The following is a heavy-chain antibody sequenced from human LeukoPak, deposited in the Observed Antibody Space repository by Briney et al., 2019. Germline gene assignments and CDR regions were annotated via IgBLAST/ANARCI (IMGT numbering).Heavy chain of an antibody. CDR1: GGSISSYY. Sequence: LSETLSLTCTVSGGSISSYYWSWIRQPPGKGLEWIGYMHYSGSSNYNPSLKSRVTISVDTSKNQISLKLSSVTAADTAVYYCARRVTSNRFDPWGQGTPVTVSS. D-gene: IGHD2-21*02. CDR2: MHYSGSS. V-gene: IGHV4-59*08. J-gene: IGHJ5*02. CDR3: ARRVTSNRFDP.